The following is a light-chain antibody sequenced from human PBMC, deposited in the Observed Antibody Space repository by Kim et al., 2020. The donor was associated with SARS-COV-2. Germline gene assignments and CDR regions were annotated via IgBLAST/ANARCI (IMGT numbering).Light chain of an antibody. CDR3: QTWDTDIMV. V-gene: IGLV4-69*01. CDR2: VNGDGSH. CDR1: SGHSTYA. J-gene: IGLJ3*02. Sequence: QLVLTQSPSASASLGASVKLTCTLSSGHSTYAIAWHQQQPEKGPRYLMKVNGDGSHSKGDGIPDRCSGSSSGAERYLTISSLQSEDEADYYCQTWDTDIMVFGGGTQLTVL.